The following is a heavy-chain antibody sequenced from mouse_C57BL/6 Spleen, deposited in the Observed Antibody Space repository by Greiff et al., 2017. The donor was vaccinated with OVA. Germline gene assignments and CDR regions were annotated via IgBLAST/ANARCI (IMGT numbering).Heavy chain of an antibody. D-gene: IGHD1-1*01. V-gene: IGHV1-69*01. CDR3: ARGGTTVVGEVYYFDY. Sequence: QVQLQQPGAELVMPGASVKLSCKASGYTFTSYWMHWVKQRPGQGLEWIGEIDPSDSYTNYNQKFKGKSTLTVDKSSSTAYVQLSSLTSEDSAVYYCARGGTTVVGEVYYFDYWGEGTTLTVSS. CDR2: IDPSDSYT. J-gene: IGHJ2*01. CDR1: GYTFTSYW.